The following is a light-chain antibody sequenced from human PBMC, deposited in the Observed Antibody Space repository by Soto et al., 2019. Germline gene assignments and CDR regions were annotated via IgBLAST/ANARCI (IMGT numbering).Light chain of an antibody. CDR2: DVS. J-gene: IGLJ1*01. CDR1: SSDVGGYNY. CDR3: SSYTSSSLHV. Sequence: QSVLTQPASVSGSPGQSITISCTGTSSDVGGYNYVSWDQQHPGKAPKLMIYDVSNRPSGVSNRFSGSKSGNTASLTISGLQAEDEADYYCSSYTSSSLHVFGTGTKLTVL. V-gene: IGLV2-14*03.